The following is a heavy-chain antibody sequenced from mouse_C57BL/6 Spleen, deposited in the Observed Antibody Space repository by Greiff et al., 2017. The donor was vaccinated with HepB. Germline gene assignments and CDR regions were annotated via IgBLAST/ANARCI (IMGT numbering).Heavy chain of an antibody. V-gene: IGHV5-17*01. CDR1: GFTFSDYG. CDR3: ARGGNWYFDV. CDR2: ISSGSSTI. Sequence: EVKLMESGGGLVKPGGSLKLSCAAPGFTFSDYGMHWVRQAPEKGLEWVAYISSGSSTIYYADTVKGRFTISRDNAKNTLFLQMTSLRSEDTAMYYCARGGNWYFDVWGTGTTVTVSS. J-gene: IGHJ1*03.